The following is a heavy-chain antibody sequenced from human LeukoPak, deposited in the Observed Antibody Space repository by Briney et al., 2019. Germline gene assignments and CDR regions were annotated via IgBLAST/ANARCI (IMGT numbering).Heavy chain of an antibody. J-gene: IGHJ4*02. CDR2: IYYSGST. CDR1: GGSISSSSYY. V-gene: IGHV4-39*01. D-gene: IGHD6-13*01. CDR3: ARREQQLVPDDY. Sequence: SETLSLTCTVSGGSISSSSYYWGWIRQPPGKGLEWIGSIYYSGSTYYNPSLKSRVTISVDTSKNQFSLKLSSVTAADTAVYYCARREQQLVPDDYWGQGTLVTVSS.